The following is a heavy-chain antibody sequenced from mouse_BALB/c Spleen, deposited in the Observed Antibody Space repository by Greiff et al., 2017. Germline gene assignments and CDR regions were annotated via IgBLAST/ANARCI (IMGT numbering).Heavy chain of an antibody. CDR2: INPGSGGT. V-gene: IGHV1-54*01. CDR3: ARDYYGSSSPFAY. D-gene: IGHD1-1*01. J-gene: IGHJ3*01. CDR1: GYAFTNYL. Sequence: QVQLQQSGAELVRPGTSVKVSCKASGYAFTNYLIEWVKQRPGQGLEWIGVINPGSGGTNYNEKFKGKATLTADKSSSTAYMQLSSLTSDDSAVYFCARDYYGSSSPFAYWGQGTLVTVSA.